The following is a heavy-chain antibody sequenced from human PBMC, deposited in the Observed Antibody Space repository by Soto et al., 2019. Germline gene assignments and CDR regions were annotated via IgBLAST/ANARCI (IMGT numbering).Heavy chain of an antibody. D-gene: IGHD3-10*01. V-gene: IGHV1-3*01. CDR1: GHTFTSHA. Sequence: GASVKDSSTASGHTFTSHAINWLRLAPGQGLEWMGWINAGNCNSRYSQEFRGRVTITRGTSASTAYRELSSLRSEATAGYYCARVNYLIWLDPWGQGTLVT. CDR3: ARVNYLIWLDP. J-gene: IGHJ5*02. CDR2: INAGNCNS.